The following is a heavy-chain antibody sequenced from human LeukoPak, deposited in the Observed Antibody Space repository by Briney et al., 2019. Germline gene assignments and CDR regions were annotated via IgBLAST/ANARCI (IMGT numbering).Heavy chain of an antibody. CDR1: GFTFSSYS. Sequence: GGSLRLSCAASGFTFSSYSMNWVRQAPGKGLEWVSSISSSSSYIYYADSVKGRFTISRDNAKNSLYLQMNSLRAEDTAVYYCAKLAVAGLGSLDYWGQGTLVTVSS. D-gene: IGHD6-19*01. J-gene: IGHJ4*02. CDR2: ISSSSSYI. CDR3: AKLAVAGLGSLDY. V-gene: IGHV3-21*04.